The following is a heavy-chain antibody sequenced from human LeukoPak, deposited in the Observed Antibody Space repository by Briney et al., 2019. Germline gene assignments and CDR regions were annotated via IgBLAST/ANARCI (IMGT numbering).Heavy chain of an antibody. CDR3: ARDSPAVSGRYNS. J-gene: IGHJ4*02. Sequence: ASVKVSCKASGYTFIGCYLHWLRQAPGQGLEWMGWINPNTGDTNYAQNFQGRVTMTRDTSITTAYMELSSLRSDDTAVYYCARDSPAVSGRYNSWGQGTLVTVSS. V-gene: IGHV1-2*02. CDR1: GYTFIGCY. CDR2: INPNTGDT. D-gene: IGHD6-19*01.